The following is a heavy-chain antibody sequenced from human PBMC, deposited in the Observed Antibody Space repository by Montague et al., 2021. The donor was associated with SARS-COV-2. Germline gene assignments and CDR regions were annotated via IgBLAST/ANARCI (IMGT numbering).Heavy chain of an antibody. J-gene: IGHJ2*01. Sequence: TLSPTCTVSGGSISSGGYYWSWIRQHPGKGLEWIGYIYYSGSTYYXPSLKSRVTISVDTSKDQFSLKMRSVTAADTAVYYCARSPEPMIILIITSLNWYFDLWGRGTLVTVSS. D-gene: IGHD3-22*01. V-gene: IGHV4-31*03. CDR3: ARSPEPMIILIITSLNWYFDL. CDR1: GGSISSGGYY. CDR2: IYYSGST.